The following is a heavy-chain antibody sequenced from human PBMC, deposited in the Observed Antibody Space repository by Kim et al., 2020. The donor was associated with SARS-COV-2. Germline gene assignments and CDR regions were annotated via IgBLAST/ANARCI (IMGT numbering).Heavy chain of an antibody. CDR3: AVGYCAGGACDYHFDF. V-gene: IGHV1-69*10. CDR1: GDTFNKFT. Sequence: SVKVSCKTSGDTFNKFTISWVRQAPGQWLEWMGGVIPMRGLTNYAQNFQGRVAITADESTSTAYVELSGLRSEDTGMHYCAVGYCAGGACDYHFDFWGQGTLVTVSS. D-gene: IGHD2-8*02. J-gene: IGHJ4*02. CDR2: VIPMRGLT.